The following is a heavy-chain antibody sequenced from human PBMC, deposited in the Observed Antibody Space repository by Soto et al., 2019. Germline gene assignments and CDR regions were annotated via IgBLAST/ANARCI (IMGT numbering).Heavy chain of an antibody. CDR1: GFTFSSYG. J-gene: IGHJ6*02. V-gene: IGHV3-30*18. D-gene: IGHD5-18*01. Sequence: LRLSCAASGFTFSSYGIHWVRQAPGKGLEWVALISYDGTDKYYADSVKGRFTNSRDNSKNTLYLQMSSLGPEDTAVYYCVKERYAQLWLEDYGMDVWGQGTTVTVSS. CDR3: VKERYAQLWLEDYGMDV. CDR2: ISYDGTDK.